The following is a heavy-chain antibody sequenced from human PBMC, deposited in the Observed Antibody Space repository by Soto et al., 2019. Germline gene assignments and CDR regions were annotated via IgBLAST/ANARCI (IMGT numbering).Heavy chain of an antibody. CDR2: ISYVGSLQ. V-gene: IGHV3-30*03. D-gene: IGHD5-18*01. CDR3: VSDRGYGHASVPYS. J-gene: IGHJ4*02. CDR1: GFAFSSYG. Sequence: QAQLVESGGGVFQPGRSLRLSCAASGFAFSSYGRHWVRQAPGTGLEWVAVISYVGSLQHYADSVKGRFTISRDNSKNMVLLQMSSLRAEDTAVYYCVSDRGYGHASVPYSWGQGTLVSVSS.